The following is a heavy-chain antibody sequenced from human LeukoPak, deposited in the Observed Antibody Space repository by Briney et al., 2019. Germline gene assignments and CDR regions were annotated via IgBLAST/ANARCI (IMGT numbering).Heavy chain of an antibody. Sequence: PSETLSLTCKVSGGSISSYTYYWGWIRQPPRKGLEWIGSIYYSGSTYYNPSLKSRVTISVDTSKNQFSLKLSSVTAADTAVYYCWTPRYYDFWSGSHIIDYWGQGTLVTVSS. CDR1: GGSISSYTYY. CDR3: WTPRYYDFWSGSHIIDY. J-gene: IGHJ4*02. V-gene: IGHV4-39*07. CDR2: IYYSGST. D-gene: IGHD3-3*01.